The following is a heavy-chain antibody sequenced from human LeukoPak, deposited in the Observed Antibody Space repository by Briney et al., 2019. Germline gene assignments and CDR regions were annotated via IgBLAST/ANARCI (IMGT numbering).Heavy chain of an antibody. CDR2: ISYDGSNK. J-gene: IGHJ5*02. CDR3: ARDRQQLVRSNWFDP. V-gene: IGHV3-30-3*01. CDR1: GFTFSSYA. Sequence: GGSLRLSCAASGFTFSSYAMHWVRQAPGKGLEWVAVISYDGSNKYYADSVKGRFTISRDNSKNTLYLRMNSLRAEDTAVYYCARDRQQLVRSNWFDPWGQGTLVTVSS. D-gene: IGHD6-13*01.